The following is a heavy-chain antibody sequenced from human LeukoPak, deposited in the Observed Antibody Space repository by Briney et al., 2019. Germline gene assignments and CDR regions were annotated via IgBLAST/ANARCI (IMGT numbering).Heavy chain of an antibody. CDR3: ARGPLIVARKYYFDY. CDR1: GVSFSGYY. V-gene: IGHV4-34*01. J-gene: IGHJ4*02. Sequence: SETLSLTCAVYGVSFSGYYWSWIRQPPGKGLEWIGEINHSGSTNYNPSLKSRVTISVDTSKNQFSLKLSSVTAADTAVYYCARGPLIVARKYYFDYWGQGTLVTVSS. CDR2: INHSGST. D-gene: IGHD5-12*01.